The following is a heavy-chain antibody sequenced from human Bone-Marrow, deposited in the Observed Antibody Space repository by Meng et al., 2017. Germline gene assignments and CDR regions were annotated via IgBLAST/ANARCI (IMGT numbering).Heavy chain of an antibody. Sequence: GESLKISCAASGFTFDDYAMHWVRQAPGKGLEWVAVISYDGSNKYYADSVKGRFTISRDNSKNTLYLQMNSLRAEDTAVYYCARAGYSSGWFAVRTAYYYGMDVWGQGTTVTVSS. J-gene: IGHJ6*02. CDR3: ARAGYSSGWFAVRTAYYYGMDV. D-gene: IGHD6-19*01. CDR2: ISYDGSNK. V-gene: IGHV3-30*04. CDR1: GFTFDDYA.